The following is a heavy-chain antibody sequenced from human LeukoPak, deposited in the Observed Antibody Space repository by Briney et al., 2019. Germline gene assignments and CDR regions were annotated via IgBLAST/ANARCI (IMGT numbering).Heavy chain of an antibody. Sequence: VASVKVSCKASGGTFSSYAISWVRQAPGQGLEWMGGIIPIFGTANYAQKFQGRVTITADESTSTAYMELSSLRSEDTAVYYCVSAYYYDSSGYSPCDYWGQGTLVTVSS. CDR2: IIPIFGTA. CDR1: GGTFSSYA. CDR3: VSAYYYDSSGYSPCDY. V-gene: IGHV1-69*13. D-gene: IGHD3-22*01. J-gene: IGHJ4*02.